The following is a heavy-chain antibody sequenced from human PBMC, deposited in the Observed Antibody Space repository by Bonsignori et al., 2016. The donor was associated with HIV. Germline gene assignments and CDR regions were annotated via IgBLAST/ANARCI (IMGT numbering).Heavy chain of an antibody. J-gene: IGHJ6*03. Sequence: WIRQPPGKGLEWVGRIKSKTDGGTTDYAAPVKGRFTISRDDSKNTLYLQMNSLKTEDTAVYYCTTRSSTSCYICYYYYYMDVWGKGTTVTVSS. CDR2: IKSKTDGGTT. V-gene: IGHV3-15*01. CDR3: TTRSSTSCYICYYYYYMDV. D-gene: IGHD2-2*02.